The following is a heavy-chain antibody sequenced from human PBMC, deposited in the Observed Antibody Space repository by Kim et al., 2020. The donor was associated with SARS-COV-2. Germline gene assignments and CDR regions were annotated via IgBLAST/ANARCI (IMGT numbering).Heavy chain of an antibody. CDR1: GFTFSSYG. CDR3: ALLDTVFSSSDY. Sequence: GGSLRLSCAAPGFTFSSYGMHWVRQAPGKGLEWVAVIWYDGSNKYYADSVKGRFTISRDNSKNTLYLQMNSLRAEDTAVYYCALLDTVFSSSDYWGQGTLVTVSS. V-gene: IGHV3-33*01. D-gene: IGHD2-2*03. CDR2: IWYDGSNK. J-gene: IGHJ4*02.